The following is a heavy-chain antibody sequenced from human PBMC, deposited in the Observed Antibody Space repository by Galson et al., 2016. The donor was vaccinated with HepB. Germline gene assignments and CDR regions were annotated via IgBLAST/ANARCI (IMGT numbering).Heavy chain of an antibody. CDR3: AKDLSTEEAADWFGP. CDR1: GFIFSSHH. J-gene: IGHJ5*02. D-gene: IGHD6-25*01. CDR2: ITGSGDGT. V-gene: IGHV3-23*01. Sequence: SLRLSCAASGFIFSSHHMSWVRHAPGKGLEWVSSITGSGDGTWYADSVRGRFTISRDNFNNMLHLQMNSLRVEDTATYYCAKDLSTEEAADWFGPWGQGILVTVSS.